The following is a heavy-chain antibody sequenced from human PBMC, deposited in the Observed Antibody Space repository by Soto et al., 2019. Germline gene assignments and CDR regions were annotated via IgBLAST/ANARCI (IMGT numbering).Heavy chain of an antibody. CDR3: ARDPHLNYYDSSGHPDY. Sequence: PGGSLRLSCAASGFTFSSYGMHWVSQAPGKGLEWVAVIWYDGSNKYYADSVKGRFTISRDNSKNTLYLQMNSLRAEDTAVYYCARDPHLNYYDSSGHPDYWGQGTLVTVSS. J-gene: IGHJ4*02. CDR1: GFTFSSYG. D-gene: IGHD3-22*01. CDR2: IWYDGSNK. V-gene: IGHV3-33*01.